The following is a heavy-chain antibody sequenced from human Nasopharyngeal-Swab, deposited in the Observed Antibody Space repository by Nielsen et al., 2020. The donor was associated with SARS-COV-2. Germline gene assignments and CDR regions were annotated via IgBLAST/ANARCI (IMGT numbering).Heavy chain of an antibody. CDR1: GCTFRSLC. CDR2: ISYDGNNK. CDR3: AKVRDGYNQGFDY. V-gene: IGHV3-30*18. D-gene: IGHD5-24*01. J-gene: IGHJ4*02. Sequence: GESLKISCAASGCTFRSLCMHWVREAPGKGLEWVAVISYDGNNKYYADSVKGRFTISRDNSKNTLYLQMDSLRAEDTAVYYCAKVRDGYNQGFDYWGQGTLVTVSS.